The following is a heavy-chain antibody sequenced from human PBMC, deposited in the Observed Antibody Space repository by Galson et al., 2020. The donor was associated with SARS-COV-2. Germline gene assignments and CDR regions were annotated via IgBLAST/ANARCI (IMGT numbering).Heavy chain of an antibody. J-gene: IGHJ6*02. D-gene: IGHD6-19*01. CDR3: AKDRLAGMRDKWDYYYYGMDV. CDR2: LNGGGDST. V-gene: IGHV3-23*01. CDR1: GFPFSSFA. Sequence: GGSLRLSCAASGFPFSSFAMNWVRQAPGKGLEWVSTLNGGGDSTFYADSVKGRFTISRDNSKNTLYLQMNGLRADDTAVYYCAKDRLAGMRDKWDYYYYGMDVWGQGTMVTVS.